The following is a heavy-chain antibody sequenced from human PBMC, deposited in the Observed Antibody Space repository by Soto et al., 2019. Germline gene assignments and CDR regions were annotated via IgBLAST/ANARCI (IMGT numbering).Heavy chain of an antibody. CDR1: GGSISSYY. J-gene: IGHJ6*02. CDR2: IYNSGST. Sequence: ETLSLTCTVSGGSISSYYWSWIRRPPGKGLEWIGYIYNSGSTHSNPSLQSRVTISVDTSKNQFSLKLSSVTAADTGIYYCARARITMVREVIKYNMDVWGQGTTVTVSS. D-gene: IGHD3-10*01. CDR3: ARARITMVREVIKYNMDV. V-gene: IGHV4-59*01.